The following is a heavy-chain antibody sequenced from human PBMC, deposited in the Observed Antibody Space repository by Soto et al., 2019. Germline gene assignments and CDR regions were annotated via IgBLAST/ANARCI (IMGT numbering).Heavy chain of an antibody. Sequence: ASVKVSCKASGYTFTSYGISWLRQAPGQGLEWMGWISAYNGNTNYAQKLQGRVTMTTDTSTSTAYMELRSLRSDDTAVYYCAREGYYYDSSGYLFVVDYWGQGTLVTVSS. CDR1: GYTFTSYG. V-gene: IGHV1-18*04. CDR2: ISAYNGNT. D-gene: IGHD3-22*01. J-gene: IGHJ4*02. CDR3: AREGYYYDSSGYLFVVDY.